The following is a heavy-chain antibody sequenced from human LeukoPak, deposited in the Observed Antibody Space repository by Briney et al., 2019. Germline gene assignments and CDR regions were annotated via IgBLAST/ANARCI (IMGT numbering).Heavy chain of an antibody. Sequence: PGGSLRLSCAASGFTFSSYEMNWVRQAPGKGLEWVSYISSSGSTIYYADSVKGRFTISRDNAKNSLYLQMNSLRAEDTAVYYCARDGAAAGTEGVDYWGQGTLVTVSS. D-gene: IGHD6-13*01. CDR2: ISSSGSTI. J-gene: IGHJ4*02. CDR1: GFTFSSYE. V-gene: IGHV3-48*03. CDR3: ARDGAAAGTEGVDY.